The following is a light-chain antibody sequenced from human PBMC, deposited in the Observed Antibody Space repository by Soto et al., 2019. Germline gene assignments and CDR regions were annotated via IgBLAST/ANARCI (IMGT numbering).Light chain of an antibody. CDR2: EVS. CDR1: SSDIGYHTY. V-gene: IGLV2-14*01. Sequence: QSALTQPASVSGSPGQSITISCTGTSSDIGYHTYVSWYQQHPGKAPKLLIYEVSSRPSGVSGRFSGSKSGNTASLTISGLQAEDEADHYCNYYPTTSSLYVFRAATTVTVL. J-gene: IGLJ1*01. CDR3: NYYPTTSSLYV.